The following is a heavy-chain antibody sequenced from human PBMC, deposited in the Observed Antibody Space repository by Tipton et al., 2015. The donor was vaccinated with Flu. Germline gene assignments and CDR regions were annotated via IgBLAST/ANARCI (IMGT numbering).Heavy chain of an antibody. CDR1: GLTFGDYA. Sequence: QLVQSGGGLVQPGRSLRLSCTTSGLTFGDYAMSWVRQAPGKGLEWVGFIRSKGYGATTEYAASVRGRFTISRDDSKSIAYLQMNSLKTDDTAVYYCAVLLTTVRVWLIPGMDVWGQGTAVTVSS. J-gene: IGHJ6*02. CDR3: AVLLTTVRVWLIPGMDV. D-gene: IGHD3-10*01. CDR2: IRSKGYGATT. V-gene: IGHV3-49*04.